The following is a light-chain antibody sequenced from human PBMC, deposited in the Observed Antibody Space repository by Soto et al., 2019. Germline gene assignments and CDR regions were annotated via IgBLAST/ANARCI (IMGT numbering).Light chain of an antibody. CDR2: GAS. V-gene: IGKV1-27*01. CDR3: QKYNIAPWT. Sequence: DIQMTQSPSSLSASVGDRVTISCRASQGISNYLAWYQQKPGKVPKLLIYGASTLQSGVPSRFSGSGSGTDFTLTICSLQPEDVATYYCQKYNIAPWTFGQGTKVEIK. J-gene: IGKJ1*01. CDR1: QGISNY.